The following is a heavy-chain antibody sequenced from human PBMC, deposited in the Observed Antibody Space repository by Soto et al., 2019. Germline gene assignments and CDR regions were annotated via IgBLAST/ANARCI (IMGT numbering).Heavy chain of an antibody. CDR2: INHSGST. V-gene: IGHV4-34*01. CDR3: ARGHIAARPSDY. CDR1: GGSFSGYY. Sequence: LSLTCAVYGGSFSGYYWSWIRQPPGKGLEWIGEINHSGSTNYNPSLKSRVTISVDTSKNQFSLKLSSVTAADTAVYYCARGHIAARPSDYWGQGTLVTVSS. J-gene: IGHJ4*02. D-gene: IGHD6-6*01.